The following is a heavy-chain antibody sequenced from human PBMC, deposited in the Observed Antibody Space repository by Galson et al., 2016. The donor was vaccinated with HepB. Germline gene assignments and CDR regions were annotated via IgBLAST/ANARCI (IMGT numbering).Heavy chain of an antibody. CDR2: IGSNSDYE. D-gene: IGHD3-10*01. CDR1: GFKFNVCT. V-gene: IGHV3-21*01. J-gene: IGHJ4*02. Sequence: SLRLSCAASGFKFNVCTMSWVRQAPGRGLQWVSSIGSNSDYEQYADSVRGRFTVSRDNARNSLFLQMNDLRFEDTAIYYCATYTKPLLRKLADLFDNWGQGSLVSVSS. CDR3: ATYTKPLLRKLADLFDN.